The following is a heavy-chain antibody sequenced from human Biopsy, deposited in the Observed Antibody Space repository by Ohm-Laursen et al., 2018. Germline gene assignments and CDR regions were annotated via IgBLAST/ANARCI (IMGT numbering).Heavy chain of an antibody. CDR3: ARHPTGFWFDP. J-gene: IGHJ5*02. CDR1: GGSISSSTTYY. V-gene: IGHV4-39*01. Sequence: PSDTLSLTCTVSGGSISSSTTYYWAWLRQPPGKGLEWIGSIYNTETTFYNPSLKSQVTISVDTSTNQFSLKVSSVTAADTALYFCARHPTGFWFDPWGHGTLVTVSS. CDR2: IYNTETT.